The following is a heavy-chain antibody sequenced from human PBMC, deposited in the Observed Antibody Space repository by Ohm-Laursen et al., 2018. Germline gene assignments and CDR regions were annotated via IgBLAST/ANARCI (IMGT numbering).Heavy chain of an antibody. CDR3: ARQESSGWYPDY. J-gene: IGHJ4*02. Sequence: SDTLSLTCSVSGGSISSYYWTWIRQPPGKGLEWIGYIYYSGSTKYNPSLKSRVTISVDTTKNQFSLKLSSVTAADTAVYYCARQESSGWYPDYWGQGTLVTVSS. V-gene: IGHV4-59*08. CDR1: GGSISSYY. CDR2: IYYSGST. D-gene: IGHD6-19*01.